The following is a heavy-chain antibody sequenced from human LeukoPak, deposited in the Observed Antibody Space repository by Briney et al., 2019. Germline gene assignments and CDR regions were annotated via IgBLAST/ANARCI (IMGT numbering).Heavy chain of an antibody. J-gene: IGHJ3*02. D-gene: IGHD3-22*01. CDR3: VGSSDYYDSSGYLPDAFDI. V-gene: IGHV4-34*01. Sequence: PSETLSLTCAIYGGSFSGYYWSWIRQPPGKGLEWIGEINHSGSTNYNPSLESRVTISVDTSKNQFSLKLSSVTAADTAVYYCVGSSDYYDSSGYLPDAFDIWGQGTMVTVSS. CDR2: INHSGST. CDR1: GGSFSGYY.